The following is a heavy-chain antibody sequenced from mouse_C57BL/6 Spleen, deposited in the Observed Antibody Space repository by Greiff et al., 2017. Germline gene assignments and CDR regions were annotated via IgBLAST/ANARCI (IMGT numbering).Heavy chain of an antibody. J-gene: IGHJ1*03. CDR2: IWSGGST. Sequence: VQLQQSGPGLVQPSPCLTITCTASGFSLTSYGVHWVRQSPGKGLEWLGVIWSGGSTDYNAAFISRLSISKDNSKSQVFFKMNSLQADDTAIYYCARKGDYYGICYFDVWGTGTSVTVSA. CDR1: GFSLTSYG. V-gene: IGHV2-2*01. D-gene: IGHD1-1*01. CDR3: ARKGDYYGICYFDV.